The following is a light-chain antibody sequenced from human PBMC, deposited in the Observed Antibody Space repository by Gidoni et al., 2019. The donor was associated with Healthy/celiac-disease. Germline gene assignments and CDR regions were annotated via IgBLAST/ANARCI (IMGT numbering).Light chain of an antibody. CDR3: QQYGSSPPVT. J-gene: IGKJ4*01. Sequence: DIVLTQSPGTLSLSPGERATLSSRASQSVSSSYLAWYQQKPGQAPRLLIYGASSRATGIPDKFSGSGSGTDFTLTISRLEPEDFAVYYCQQYGSSPPVTFGGGTKVEIK. CDR1: QSVSSSY. CDR2: GAS. V-gene: IGKV3-20*01.